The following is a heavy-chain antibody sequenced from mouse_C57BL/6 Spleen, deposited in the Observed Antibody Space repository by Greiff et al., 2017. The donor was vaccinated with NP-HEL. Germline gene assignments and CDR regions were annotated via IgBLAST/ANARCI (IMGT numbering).Heavy chain of an antibody. V-gene: IGHV1-81*01. CDR1: GYTFTSYG. Sequence: QVQLQQSGAELARPGASVKLSCKASGYTFTSYGISWVKQRTGQGLEWIGEIYPRSGNTYYTEKFKGKATLTADKSSSTAYMELRSLTSEDSAVYFCARGGGYSLFDYWGQGTTLTVSS. D-gene: IGHD2-3*01. J-gene: IGHJ2*01. CDR2: IYPRSGNT. CDR3: ARGGGYSLFDY.